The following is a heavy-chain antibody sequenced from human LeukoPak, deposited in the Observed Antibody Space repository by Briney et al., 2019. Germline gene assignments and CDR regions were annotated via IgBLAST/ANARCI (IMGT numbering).Heavy chain of an antibody. J-gene: IGHJ4*02. CDR1: GGSISSYY. V-gene: IGHV4-4*07. Sequence: SETLSLTCTVSGGSISSYYWSWIRQPAGKGLEWIGRIYTSGSTYYNPSLKSRVTMSVDTSKNQFSLKLSSVTAADTAVYYCARGGFYYYDSSGYLDYWGQGTLVTVSS. CDR3: ARGGFYYYDSSGYLDY. CDR2: IYTSGST. D-gene: IGHD3-22*01.